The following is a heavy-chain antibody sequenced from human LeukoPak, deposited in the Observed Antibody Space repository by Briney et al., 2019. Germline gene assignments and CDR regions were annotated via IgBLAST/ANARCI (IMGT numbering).Heavy chain of an antibody. J-gene: IGHJ6*02. CDR1: GFTFDDYA. CDR3: ARAMDV. CDR2: ISWNSDSI. V-gene: IGHV3-9*01. Sequence: GGSLRLSCAASGFTFDDYAMHWVRHAPGKGLEWVSGISWNSDSIGYADSVKGRFTISRYTAKNSLYLQMNSLRAEDTAVYYCARAMDVWGQGTTVTVSS.